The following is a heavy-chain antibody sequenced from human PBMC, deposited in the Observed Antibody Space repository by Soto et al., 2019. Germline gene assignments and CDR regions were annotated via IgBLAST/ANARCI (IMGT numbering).Heavy chain of an antibody. J-gene: IGHJ5*02. CDR2: IFYTEST. CDR1: GGSISSDHYY. V-gene: IGHV4-30-4*01. Sequence: QVQLLESGPGLVKPSQTLSLTCTVSGGSISSDHYYWSWIRQPPGKGLEWIGYIFYTESTYYNPSLKSRVTILAAASKNQFSLTLFSLTAADTAFSYCARMEAVGGTFWIDPWGQGSLVTVSS. CDR3: ARMEAVGGTFWIDP. D-gene: IGHD6-13*01.